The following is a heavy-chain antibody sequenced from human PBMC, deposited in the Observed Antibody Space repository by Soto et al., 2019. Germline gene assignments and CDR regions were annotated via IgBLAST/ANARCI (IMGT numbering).Heavy chain of an antibody. J-gene: IGHJ3*02. Sequence: MRRISKKKGKRVEWVSTISGSGASTYYAASVKGRLTISRDNSKDTLYMQMNSLSVEDTALYFCARTSAEAGFRSAFDICGQGPLVT. V-gene: IGHV3-23*01. CDR3: ARTSAEAGFRSAFDI. CDR2: ISGSGAST. D-gene: IGHD6-19*01.